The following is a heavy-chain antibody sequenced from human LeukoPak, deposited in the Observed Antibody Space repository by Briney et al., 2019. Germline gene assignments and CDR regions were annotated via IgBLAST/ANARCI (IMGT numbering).Heavy chain of an antibody. CDR3: ARGGAGNCGGACYLNWFDP. Sequence: ASVKVSCKASRYTLITYYMHWVRQAPGQELEWLGIINPIGGSTSYAQKFQGRVTMTGDTSTSTVYMELSSLRSEDTAVYYCARGGAGNCGGACYLNWFDPWGQGTLVTVSS. V-gene: IGHV1-46*01. CDR1: RYTLITYY. CDR2: INPIGGST. D-gene: IGHD2-21*02. J-gene: IGHJ5*02.